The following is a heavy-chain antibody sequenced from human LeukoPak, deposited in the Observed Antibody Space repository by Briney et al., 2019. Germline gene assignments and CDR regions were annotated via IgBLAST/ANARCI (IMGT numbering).Heavy chain of an antibody. J-gene: IGHJ4*02. CDR1: GDSISGYF. V-gene: IGHV4-4*07. CDR3: ARAPSGCGGTCAFDS. Sequence: SETLSLTCTVSGDSISGYFWSWIRQPAGKELEWIGRMHADGDSNYNPSLKSRITLSFDTPENQFSLTLTSVTAADTAVYFCARAPSGCGGTCAFDSWGQGTLVTVSS. CDR2: MHADGDS. D-gene: IGHD2-15*01.